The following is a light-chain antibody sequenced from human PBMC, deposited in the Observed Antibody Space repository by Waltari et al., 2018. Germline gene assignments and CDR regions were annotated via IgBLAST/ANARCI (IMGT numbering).Light chain of an antibody. V-gene: IGKV4-1*01. J-gene: IGKJ4*01. CDR3: QQYYTVPPHT. CDR1: QSVLYSSNNKNY. CDR2: WAS. Sequence: DIVMTQSPDSLAVSLGERATINCKSSQSVLYSSNNKNYLAWYQQKPGQPPKLLIYWASTRESGVPDRFGGSGSGTDFTLTISSLQAEDVAVYYCQQYYTVPPHTFGGGTKVEIK.